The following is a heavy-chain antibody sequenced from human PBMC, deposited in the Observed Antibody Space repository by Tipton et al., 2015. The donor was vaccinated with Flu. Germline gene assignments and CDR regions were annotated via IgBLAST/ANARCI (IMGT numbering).Heavy chain of an antibody. Sequence: SLRLSCAASGFTFSSYWMSWVRQAPGKGLEWVANIKQDGSEKYYVDSVKGRFTISRDNAKNSLYLQMNSLRAEDTAVYYCARVGISIFGVVHPRYGMDVWGQGTTVTVSS. CDR3: ARVGISIFGVVHPRYGMDV. V-gene: IGHV3-7*01. J-gene: IGHJ6*02. CDR2: IKQDGSEK. D-gene: IGHD3-3*01. CDR1: GFTFSSYW.